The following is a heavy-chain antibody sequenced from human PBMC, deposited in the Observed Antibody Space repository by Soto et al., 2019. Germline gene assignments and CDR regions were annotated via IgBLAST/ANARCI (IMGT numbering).Heavy chain of an antibody. V-gene: IGHV4-31*03. CDR2: MNYRGIT. J-gene: IGHJ3*02. CDR3: ARDGLSGGDAFDI. CDR1: GGSIRSDGYY. Sequence: QVQLQESGPGLLKPSQTLSLTCTVSGGSIRSDGYYWSWIRQRPGKGLEWIGYMNYRGITYYNPSLKSRLTISEGTSKNHFSLNLNSVTAADTAVYYCARDGLSGGDAFDIWGQGTMVVVSS. D-gene: IGHD3-10*01.